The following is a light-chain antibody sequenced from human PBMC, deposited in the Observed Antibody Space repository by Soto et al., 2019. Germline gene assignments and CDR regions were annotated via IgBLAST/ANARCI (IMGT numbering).Light chain of an antibody. Sequence: QSALTQPASVSGXXXXSIXXXCIGSSTDIESYNFVSWYQIHPGKAPKLIIFEVANRPSDVSLRFSGSKSGNTASLTISSLQAEDEADYHCCSYATGGTLVFGGGTKLTVL. CDR3: CSYATGGTLV. CDR2: EVA. CDR1: STDIESYNF. V-gene: IGLV2-23*02. J-gene: IGLJ3*02.